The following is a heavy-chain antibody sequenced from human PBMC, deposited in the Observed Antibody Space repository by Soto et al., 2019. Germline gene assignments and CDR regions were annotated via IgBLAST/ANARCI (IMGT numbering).Heavy chain of an antibody. Sequence: QVQLVESGGGVVQPGRSLRLSCAASGFTFSSYAMHRVRQAPGKGLEWVAVISYDGSNKYYADSVKGRFTISRDNSKNTLYLQMNSLRAEDTAVYYCAREEQWLGTREVDYWGQGTLVTVSS. CDR3: AREEQWLGTREVDY. J-gene: IGHJ4*02. V-gene: IGHV3-30-3*01. CDR1: GFTFSSYA. CDR2: ISYDGSNK. D-gene: IGHD6-19*01.